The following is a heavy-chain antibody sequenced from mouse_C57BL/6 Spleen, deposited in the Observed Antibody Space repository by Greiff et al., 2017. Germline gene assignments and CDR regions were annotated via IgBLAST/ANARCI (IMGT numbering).Heavy chain of an antibody. Sequence: EVQLQQSGAELVRPGASVKLSCTASGFNIKDDYMHWVKQRPEQGLEWIGWIDPENGDTEYASKFQGKATITADTSSNTAHLQLSSLTSEDTAVYYCTGYSPFAYWGQGTLVTVSA. D-gene: IGHD2-12*01. CDR1: GFNIKDDY. CDR2: IDPENGDT. CDR3: TGYSPFAY. J-gene: IGHJ3*01. V-gene: IGHV14-4*01.